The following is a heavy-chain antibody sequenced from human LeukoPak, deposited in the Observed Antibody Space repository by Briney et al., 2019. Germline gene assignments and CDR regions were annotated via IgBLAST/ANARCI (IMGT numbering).Heavy chain of an antibody. V-gene: IGHV3-33*01. CDR3: ARAAMAQFDP. J-gene: IGHJ5*02. CDR2: IWYDGSNK. Sequence: GGSLRLSCAASGFTFSSYGMHWVRQAPGKGLEWVAVIWYDGSNKYHADSVKGRFTISRDDSKNTLYLQMNSLRAEDTAVYYCARAAMAQFDPWGQGTLVTVSS. D-gene: IGHD5-18*01. CDR1: GFTFSSYG.